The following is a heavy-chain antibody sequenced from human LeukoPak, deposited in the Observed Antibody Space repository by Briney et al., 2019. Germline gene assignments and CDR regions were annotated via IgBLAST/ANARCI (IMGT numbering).Heavy chain of an antibody. CDR3: AKDRSCTNGVCDGDFDY. Sequence: GGSLRLSCAASGFTFSSYAMSWVRQAPGKGLEWVSDISDSGDNTYYADSVKGRFTISRDNSKNTLYLQMNSLRAEDTAVYYCAKDRSCTNGVCDGDFDYWGQGTLVTVSS. CDR1: GFTFSSYA. J-gene: IGHJ4*02. CDR2: ISDSGDNT. D-gene: IGHD2-8*01. V-gene: IGHV3-23*01.